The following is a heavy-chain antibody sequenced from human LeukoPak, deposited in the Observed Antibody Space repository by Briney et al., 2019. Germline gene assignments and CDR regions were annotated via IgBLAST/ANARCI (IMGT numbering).Heavy chain of an antibody. CDR1: GDSISSNTYH. CDR3: ARDRSSASYTYYYYYMDV. D-gene: IGHD1-26*01. V-gene: IGHV4-39*07. Sequence: SETLSLTCILSGDSISSNTYHWGWLRQSPGKGLEWIGTIYYSGNTYYNPSLQSRVTISVDTSKNQFSLKLSSVTAADTAVYYCARDRSSASYTYYYYYMDVWGKGTTVTVSS. J-gene: IGHJ6*03. CDR2: IYYSGNT.